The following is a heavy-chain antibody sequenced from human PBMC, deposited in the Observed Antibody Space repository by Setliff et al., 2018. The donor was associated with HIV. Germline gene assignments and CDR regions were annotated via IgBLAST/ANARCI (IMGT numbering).Heavy chain of an antibody. J-gene: IGHJ5*02. D-gene: IGHD3-22*01. CDR2: MNPNSGDT. CDR1: GYTFTSYD. CDR3: AREDHYDRFLDH. V-gene: IGHV1-2*02. Sequence: ASVKVSCKASGYTFTSYDINWVRQATGQGLEWMGWMNPNSGDTNYAQKFQGRVTMTRDTSITTAYMDLSRLTSDDTAVYYCAREDHYDRFLDHWGQGTLVTVSS.